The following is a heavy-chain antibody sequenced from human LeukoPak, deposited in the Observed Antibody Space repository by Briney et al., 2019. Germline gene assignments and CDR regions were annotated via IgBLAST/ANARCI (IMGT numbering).Heavy chain of an antibody. J-gene: IGHJ5*02. D-gene: IGHD6-13*01. Sequence: GASVKVSCKASGYTFTSYDINWVGQATGQGREWMGWMNPNSGNTGYAHKFQGRLTMTRNTPITTAYMELSSLRSEHTAVYYCARDRRGKTAGILNSFDLWGQGTLVTVSS. CDR2: MNPNSGNT. V-gene: IGHV1-8*01. CDR3: ARDRRGKTAGILNSFDL. CDR1: GYTFTSYD.